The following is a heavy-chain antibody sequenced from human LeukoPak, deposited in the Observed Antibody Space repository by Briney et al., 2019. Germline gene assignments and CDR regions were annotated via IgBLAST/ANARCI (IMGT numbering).Heavy chain of an antibody. CDR1: GGSFSGYY. Sequence: SETLSLTCAVYGGSFSGYYWSWIRQPPGKGLERIGEINHSGSTNYNPSLKSRVTISVDTSKNQFSLKLSSVTAADTAAYYCARQPGYSYAYFDYWGQGTLVTVSS. V-gene: IGHV4-34*01. CDR3: ARQPGYSYAYFDY. D-gene: IGHD5-18*01. J-gene: IGHJ4*02. CDR2: INHSGST.